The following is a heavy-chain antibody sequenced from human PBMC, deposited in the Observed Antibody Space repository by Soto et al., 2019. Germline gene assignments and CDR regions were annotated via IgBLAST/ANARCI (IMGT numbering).Heavy chain of an antibody. D-gene: IGHD4-17*01. CDR1: EFTFSNYG. J-gene: IGHJ3*01. CDR3: AKDLLFTTVPTPGV. V-gene: IGHV3-30*18. Sequence: ESVGGVVQPGRSLRLSCAASEFTFSNYGMHWVRQAPGKGLEWVAVISYDGNNKYYADSVKGRFTISRANYKNTLYLQMDSLRGEDTAVYYCAKDLLFTTVPTPGVWGQGTMITVSS. CDR2: ISYDGNNK.